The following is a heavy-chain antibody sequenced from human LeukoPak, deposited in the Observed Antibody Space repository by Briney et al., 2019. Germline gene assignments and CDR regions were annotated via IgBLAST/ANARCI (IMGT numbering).Heavy chain of an antibody. CDR3: AGRGRRGRYCSGGSCYPDY. CDR1: GFTVSSNY. CDR2: IYSGGST. Sequence: GGSLRLSCAASGFTVSSNYMSWVRQAPGKGLEWVSVIYSGGSTYYADSVKGRFTISRDNSKNTLYLQMNSLRAEDTAVYYRAGRGRRGRYCSGGSCYPDYWGQGTLVTVSS. D-gene: IGHD2-15*01. V-gene: IGHV3-66*04. J-gene: IGHJ4*02.